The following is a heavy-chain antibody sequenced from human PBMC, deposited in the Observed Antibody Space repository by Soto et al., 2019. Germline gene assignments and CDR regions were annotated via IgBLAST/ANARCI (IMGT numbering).Heavy chain of an antibody. J-gene: IGHJ1*01. CDR2: MNTNRGHT. CDR3: AREYSSSWYLYFQH. V-gene: IGHV1-8*01. CDR1: GYTFTSYD. Sequence: QVQLVQSGAEVKKPGASVKVSCKASGYTFTSYDINWVREATGQGLEWMGWMNTNRGHTGYAQTFQVRVTMTRRTSIVTDYMELSSLRSEDTAVYYCAREYSSSWYLYFQHWGQGTLVTVSS. D-gene: IGHD6-13*01.